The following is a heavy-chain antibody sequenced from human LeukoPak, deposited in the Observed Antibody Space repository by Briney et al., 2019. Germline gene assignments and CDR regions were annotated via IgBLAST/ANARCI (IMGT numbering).Heavy chain of an antibody. CDR2: LRNDGTSK. CDR3: ARDVASTGTQGWFDP. Sequence: GGSLRLSCAASGFTFSNFDMHWVRQAPGKGLEWVAFLRNDGTSKYYADSVKGQFTISADKSENTMYLQMSRLRPDDTAVYYCARDVASTGTQGWFDPWGQGTVVTVSS. J-gene: IGHJ5*02. CDR1: GFTFSNFD. V-gene: IGHV3-30*02. D-gene: IGHD1-1*01.